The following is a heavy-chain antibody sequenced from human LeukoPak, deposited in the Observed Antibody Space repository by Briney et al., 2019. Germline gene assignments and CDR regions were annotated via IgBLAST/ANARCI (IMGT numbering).Heavy chain of an antibody. D-gene: IGHD7-27*01. V-gene: IGHV4-59*12. CDR1: GGSISSYY. J-gene: IGHJ4*02. CDR3: ARTNWGFGY. Sequence: PSETLSLTCTVSGGSISSYYWSWIRQPPGKGLEWIGYIYYSGSTNYNPSLKSRVTISVDTSKNQFSLKLSSVTAADTAVYYCARTNWGFGYWGQGTLVTVSS. CDR2: IYYSGST.